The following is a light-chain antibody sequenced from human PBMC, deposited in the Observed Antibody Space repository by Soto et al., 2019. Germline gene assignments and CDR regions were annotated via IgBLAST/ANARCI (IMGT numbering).Light chain of an antibody. CDR3: QKYNTVPAT. V-gene: IGKV1-27*01. Sequence: DIQMTQSPPSLSASVGDRVIITCRASQGIGNSLAWYQQKPGTVPKLLIYSASTLQSGVPSRFSGSGSGTDFTLTISSLQPEDVAAYYCQKYNTVPATFGQGTRLEIK. CDR1: QGIGNS. J-gene: IGKJ5*01. CDR2: SAS.